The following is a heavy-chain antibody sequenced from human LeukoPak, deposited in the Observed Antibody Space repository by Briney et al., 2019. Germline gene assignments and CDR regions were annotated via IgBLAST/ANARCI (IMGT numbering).Heavy chain of an antibody. V-gene: IGHV4-4*02. CDR3: ARDLAPDY. Sequence: SETLSLTCAVSGGSISSSNWWSWVRQPPGKGLEWIGEIYHSGSTYYNPSLKRRVTISVDTSKNQFSLKLSSVTAADTAVYYCARDLAPDYWGQGTLVTVSS. J-gene: IGHJ4*02. CDR1: GGSISSSNW. CDR2: IYHSGST.